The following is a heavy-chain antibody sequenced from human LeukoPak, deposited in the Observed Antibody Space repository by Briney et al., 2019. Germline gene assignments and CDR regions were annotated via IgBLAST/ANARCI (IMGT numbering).Heavy chain of an antibody. V-gene: IGHV1-8*03. D-gene: IGHD3-3*01. CDR1: GYTFTTFD. Sequence: GASVKVSCKASGYTFTTFDINWVRQATGQGLEWMGWMNPNTGNTGYAQKFQGRVTLTRSTSINTAYMELSSLRSENTAVYYCARILGARFLEWSDDAFDIWGQGTMVTVSS. CDR3: ARILGARFLEWSDDAFDI. J-gene: IGHJ3*02. CDR2: MNPNTGNT.